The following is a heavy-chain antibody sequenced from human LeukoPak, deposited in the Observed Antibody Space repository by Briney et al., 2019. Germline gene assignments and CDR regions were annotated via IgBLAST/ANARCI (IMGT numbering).Heavy chain of an antibody. CDR2: IYTSGST. CDR3: ASMAAPSPTLRYDYYYYMDV. J-gene: IGHJ6*03. V-gene: IGHV4-61*02. Sequence: PSETLSLTCTVSGGSISSGSYYWSWIRQPAGKGLEWIGRIYTSGSTNYNSSLKSRVTISVDTSKNQFSLKLSSVTAADTAVYYCASMAAPSPTLRYDYYYYMDVWGKGTTVTVSS. D-gene: IGHD6-6*01. CDR1: GGSISSGSYY.